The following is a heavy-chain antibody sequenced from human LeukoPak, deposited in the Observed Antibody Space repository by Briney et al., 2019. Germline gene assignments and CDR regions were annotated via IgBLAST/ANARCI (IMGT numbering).Heavy chain of an antibody. D-gene: IGHD1-14*01. CDR2: IYYSGST. J-gene: IGHJ5*02. CDR3: ARQHPQQPLSQPPSWFDP. V-gene: IGHV4-59*01. Sequence: PSETLSLTCTVSGGSISSYYWSWIRQPPGKGLEWIGYIYYSGSTNYNPSLKSRVTISVDTSKNQFSLKLSSVTAADTAVYYCARQHPQQPLSQPPSWFDPWGQGTLVTVSS. CDR1: GGSISSYY.